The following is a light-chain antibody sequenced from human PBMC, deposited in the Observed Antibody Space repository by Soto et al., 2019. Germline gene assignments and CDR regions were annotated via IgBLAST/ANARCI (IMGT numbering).Light chain of an antibody. Sequence: DIQMTQSPSSLSASVGDRVTITCRASQGISTYLNWYQQKPGKAPKLLIYAASSLQSGVPSRFSGSGSKTDFTLTISSLQPEDFANYSCQQSYSTTWTFGQGTKVEIK. CDR1: QGISTY. CDR2: AAS. V-gene: IGKV1-39*01. J-gene: IGKJ1*01. CDR3: QQSYSTTWT.